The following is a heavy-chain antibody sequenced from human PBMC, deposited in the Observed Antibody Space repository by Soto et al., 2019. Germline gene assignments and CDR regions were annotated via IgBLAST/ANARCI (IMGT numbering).Heavy chain of an antibody. V-gene: IGHV3-53*01. CDR2: IYSGGST. Sequence: LRLSSAASGFTVSSNYMSWVRQAPGKGLEWVSVIYSGGSTYYADSVRGRFTISRDNSKNTLYLQMKSLRAEDTAVYYCARDPPATRHGMDVWGQGTTVTVSS. CDR1: GFTVSSNY. J-gene: IGHJ6*02. CDR3: ARDPPATRHGMDV.